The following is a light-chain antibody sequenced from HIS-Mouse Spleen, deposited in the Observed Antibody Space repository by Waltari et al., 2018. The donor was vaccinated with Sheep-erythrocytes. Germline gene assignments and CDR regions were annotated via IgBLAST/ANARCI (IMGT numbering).Light chain of an antibody. V-gene: IGLV2-11*02. Sequence: QSALTQPRPVSGSPGQSVTISCPGTSSDVGWYNYVTWYQQHPGKAPKLMIYDVSKRPSGVPDRFSGSKSGNTASLTISGLQAEDEADYYCCSYAGSHNHVFATGTKVTVL. J-gene: IGLJ1*01. CDR3: CSYAGSHNHV. CDR1: SSDVGWYNY. CDR2: DVS.